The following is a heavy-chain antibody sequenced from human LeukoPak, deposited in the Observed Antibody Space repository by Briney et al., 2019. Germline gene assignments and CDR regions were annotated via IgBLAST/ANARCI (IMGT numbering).Heavy chain of an antibody. D-gene: IGHD1-26*01. J-gene: IGHJ3*02. CDR3: ARELLVGATRSFDI. V-gene: IGHV4-31*03. CDR1: GGSISSGGYY. CDR2: IYYSGST. Sequence: SETLSLTCTVSGGSISSGGYYWSWIRQHPGKGLEWIGYIYYSGSTYYNPSLKSRVTISVDTSKNQFSLKLSSVTAADTAVYYCARELLVGATRSFDIWGQGTMVTVSS.